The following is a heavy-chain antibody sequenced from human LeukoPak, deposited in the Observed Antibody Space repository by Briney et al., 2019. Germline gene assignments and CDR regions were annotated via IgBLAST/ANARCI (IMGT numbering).Heavy chain of an antibody. J-gene: IGHJ4*02. CDR2: ISYDTYNT. CDR3: VQGGRYSSSPPDY. Sequence: SCKASGGTFSNYAIHWVRQAPGNGLEWVAVISYDTYNTYYADSVKGRFTISRDNSESTLYLQMNSLRTEDTAVYYCVQGGRYSSSPPDYWGQGTLVTVSS. CDR1: GGTFSNYA. D-gene: IGHD6-6*01. V-gene: IGHV3-30*01.